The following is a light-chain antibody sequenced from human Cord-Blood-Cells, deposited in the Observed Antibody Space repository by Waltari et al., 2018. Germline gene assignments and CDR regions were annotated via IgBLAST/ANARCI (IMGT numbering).Light chain of an antibody. CDR3: SSYTSSSTPYV. CDR1: SSDVGGYNY. Sequence: QSALTQPASVSGSPGQSITISCTGTSSDVGGYNYVSWYQQHPGKAPKLLIYDFRNRPSGVSNRCSCSKSCNTASLTISGLQAEDEADYYCSSYTSSSTPYVFGTGTKVTVL. CDR2: DFR. J-gene: IGLJ1*01. V-gene: IGLV2-14*01.